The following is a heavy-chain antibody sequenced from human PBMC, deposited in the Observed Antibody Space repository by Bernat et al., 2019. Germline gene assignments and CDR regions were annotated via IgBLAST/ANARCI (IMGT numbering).Heavy chain of an antibody. D-gene: IGHD3-9*01. CDR3: ANEHYDILGVGPADY. CDR2: ISYDGSNK. CDR1: GFTFSSYG. V-gene: IGHV3-30*18. J-gene: IGHJ4*02. Sequence: QVQLVESGGGVVQPGRSLRLSCAASGFTFSSYGMHWVRQAPGKGLEWVAVISYDGSNKYYADSVKGRFTISRDNSKNTLYLQMNSLRAEDTAVYYFANEHYDILGVGPADYWGQGTLVTVSS.